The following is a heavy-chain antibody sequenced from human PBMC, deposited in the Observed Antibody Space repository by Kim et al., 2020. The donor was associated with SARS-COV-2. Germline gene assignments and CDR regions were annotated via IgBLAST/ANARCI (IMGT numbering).Heavy chain of an antibody. D-gene: IGHD1-26*01. Sequence: GGSLRLSCAASGFTFSSYAMSWVRQAPGKGLEWVSAISGSGGSTYYADSVKGRFTISRDNSKNTLYLQMNSLRAEDTAVYYCAKDHSLSVGATTVQMTADYWGQGTLVTVSS. CDR1: GFTFSSYA. V-gene: IGHV3-23*01. CDR3: AKDHSLSVGATTVQMTADY. CDR2: ISGSGGST. J-gene: IGHJ4*02.